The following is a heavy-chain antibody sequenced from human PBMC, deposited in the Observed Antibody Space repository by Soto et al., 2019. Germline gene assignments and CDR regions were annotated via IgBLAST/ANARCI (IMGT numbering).Heavy chain of an antibody. V-gene: IGHV3-23*01. CDR2: ISGSGGST. CDR3: AKGYSGRSNNYLDY. CDR1: GFTFSSYA. J-gene: IGHJ4*02. Sequence: EVQLLESGGGLVQPGGSLRLSCAASGFTFSSYAMSWVRQAPGKGLEWVSAISGSGGSTYYADSVKGRFTISRDNSKNTLYRQMNSLRAEDTAVYYCAKGYSGRSNNYLDYWGQGTLVTVSS. D-gene: IGHD1-26*01.